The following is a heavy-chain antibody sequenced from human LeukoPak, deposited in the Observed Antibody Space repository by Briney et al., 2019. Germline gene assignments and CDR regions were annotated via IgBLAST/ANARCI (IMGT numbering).Heavy chain of an antibody. J-gene: IGHJ4*02. CDR1: GFTFNSYA. Sequence: GGSLRLSCAAFGFTFNSYAMNWVRQAPGKGLEWVSLISGSGGSTYYADSVRGRFTISRDNSKNTLYMQMNSLRVEDTAVYYCAKAETQYYFDYWGQGTLVTVSS. CDR2: ISGSGGST. CDR3: AKAETQYYFDY. D-gene: IGHD4-11*01. V-gene: IGHV3-23*01.